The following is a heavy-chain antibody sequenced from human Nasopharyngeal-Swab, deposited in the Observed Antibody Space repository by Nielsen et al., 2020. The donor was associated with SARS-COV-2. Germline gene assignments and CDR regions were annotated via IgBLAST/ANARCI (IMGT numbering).Heavy chain of an antibody. V-gene: IGHV3-9*01. J-gene: IGHJ2*01. CDR1: GFTFDDYA. CDR3: AKEGTRYFSGGSCYSANWYFDL. D-gene: IGHD2-15*01. Sequence: GGSLRLSCAASGFTFDDYAMHWVRQAPGKGLEWVSGISWNSGSIGYADSVKGRFTISRDNAKNSLYLQMNSLRAEDTALYYCAKEGTRYFSGGSCYSANWYFDLWGRGTLVTVSS. CDR2: ISWNSGSI.